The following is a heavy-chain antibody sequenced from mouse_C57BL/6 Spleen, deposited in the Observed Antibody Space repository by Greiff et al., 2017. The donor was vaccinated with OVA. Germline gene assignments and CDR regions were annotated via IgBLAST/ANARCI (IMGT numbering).Heavy chain of an antibody. CDR1: GFTFSSYG. CDR3: ARQEVAY. V-gene: IGHV5-6*01. J-gene: IGHJ3*01. CDR2: ISSGGSYT. Sequence: VESGGDLVKPGGSLKLSCAASGFTFSSYGMSWVRQTPDKRLEWVATISSGGSYTYYPDSVKGRFTISRDNAKNTLYLQMSSLKSEDTAMYYCARQEVAYWGQGTLVTVSA.